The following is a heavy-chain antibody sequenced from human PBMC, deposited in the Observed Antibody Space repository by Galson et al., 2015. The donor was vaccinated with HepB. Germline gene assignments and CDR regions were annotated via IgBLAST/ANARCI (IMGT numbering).Heavy chain of an antibody. CDR1: GFTFSSYG. CDR3: AKHLYDFWSGSLDY. Sequence: SLRLSCAASGFTFSSYGMHWVRQAPGKGLEWVAVISYDGSNKYYADSVKGRFTISRDNSKNTLYLQMNSLRAEDTAVYYCAKHLYDFWSGSLDYWGQGTLVTVSS. V-gene: IGHV3-30*18. J-gene: IGHJ4*02. CDR2: ISYDGSNK. D-gene: IGHD3-3*01.